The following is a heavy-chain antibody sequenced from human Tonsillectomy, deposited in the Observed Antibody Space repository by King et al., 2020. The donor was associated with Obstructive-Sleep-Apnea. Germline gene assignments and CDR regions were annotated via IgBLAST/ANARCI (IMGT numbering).Heavy chain of an antibody. CDR2: ITTISHYI. V-gene: IGHV3-21*01. CDR1: GFIFSDYD. J-gene: IGHJ5*02. D-gene: IGHD3-10*01. CDR3: TSALGSRALRDNWFDL. Sequence: QLVQSGGGLVKPGGSLRLSCAASGFIFSDYDMNWVRRAPGKGLEWVSSITTISHYIYYADSVKGRFTISGDNANNLVYLQMSSLRAEDTAMYYCTSALGSRALRDNWFDLWGQGTLVTVSS.